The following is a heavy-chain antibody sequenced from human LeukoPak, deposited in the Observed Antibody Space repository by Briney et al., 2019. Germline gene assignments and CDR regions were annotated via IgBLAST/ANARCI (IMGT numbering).Heavy chain of an antibody. CDR1: GYSISSGFY. J-gene: IGHJ4*02. CDR3: ARHGFWSGYNYVLDY. CDR2: IYHSGST. D-gene: IGHD3-3*01. Sequence: SETLSLTXAVSGYSISSGFYWGWIRQPPGKGLEWIGTIYHSGSTYYNPSLKSRVTISVDTSKNQFSLKLSSVTAADTAVYYCARHGFWSGYNYVLDYWGQGTLVTVSS. V-gene: IGHV4-38-2*01.